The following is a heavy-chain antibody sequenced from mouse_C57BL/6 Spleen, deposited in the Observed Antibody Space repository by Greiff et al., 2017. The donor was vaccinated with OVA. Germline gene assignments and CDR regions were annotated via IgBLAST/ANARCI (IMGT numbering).Heavy chain of an antibody. Sequence: VQLQQSGAELVKPGASVKLSCTASGFNIKDYYMHWVKQRPGQGLEWIGVINPGSGGTNYNEKFKGKATLTADKSSSTAYMQLSSLTSEDSAVYFCARGIRDYAMDYWGQGTSVTVSS. CDR3: ARGIRDYAMDY. J-gene: IGHJ4*01. V-gene: IGHV1-54*01. CDR1: GFNIKDYY. D-gene: IGHD1-1*01. CDR2: INPGSGGT.